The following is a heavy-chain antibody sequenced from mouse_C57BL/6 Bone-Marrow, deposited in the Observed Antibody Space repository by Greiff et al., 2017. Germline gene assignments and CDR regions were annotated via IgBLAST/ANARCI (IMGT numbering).Heavy chain of an antibody. V-gene: IGHV1-9*01. CDR3: ASHFAY. CDR2: IYPGSGST. J-gene: IGHJ3*01. CDR1: GYTFTGYW. Sequence: VKLQESGAELMKPGASVKLSCKATGYTFTGYWIEWVKQRPGHGLEWIGDIYPGSGSTNYNEKFKSKATLTVDTSSSTAYMQLSSLTSEDSAVYYCASHFAYWGQGTLVTVSA.